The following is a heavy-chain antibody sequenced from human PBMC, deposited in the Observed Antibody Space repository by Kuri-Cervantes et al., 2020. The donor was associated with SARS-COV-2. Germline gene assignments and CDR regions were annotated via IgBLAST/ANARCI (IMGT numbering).Heavy chain of an antibody. D-gene: IGHD4-23*01. CDR1: GFTFSDYY. V-gene: IGHV4-31*02. Sequence: SCAASGFTFSDYYMSWIRQAPGKGLEWIGNIYYNGITYYNPSLKSRITISVDTSKNQFSLKLSSVTAADTAVYYCATDKPSYGGNGYLELWGQGTLVTVSS. CDR3: ATDKPSYGGNGYLEL. J-gene: IGHJ1*01. CDR2: IYYNGIT.